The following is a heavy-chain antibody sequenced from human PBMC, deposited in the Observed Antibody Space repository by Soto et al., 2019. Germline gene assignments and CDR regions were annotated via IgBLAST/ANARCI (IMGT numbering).Heavy chain of an antibody. Sequence: SVKVSCKKSGNTFTNYHIQWVRQAPGQGLEWLGIINPSDGGTGYAQKFQGRVTMTRDTSTSTVYMDMSSLRSEDTAVYYCAREADLTHECWGMGTLSAVSA. J-gene: IGHJ4*02. CDR2: INPSDGGT. D-gene: IGHD7-27*01. CDR1: GNTFTNYH. V-gene: IGHV1-46*01. CDR3: AREADLTHEC.